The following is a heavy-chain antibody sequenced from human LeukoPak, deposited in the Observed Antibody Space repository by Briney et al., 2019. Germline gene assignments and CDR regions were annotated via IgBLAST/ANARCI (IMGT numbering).Heavy chain of an antibody. CDR3: ARDLYYDFWSGYPLYYYYYYGMDV. CDR2: IWYDGSNK. Sequence: GGSLRLSCAASGFTFSSYGMHWVRQAPGKGLEWVAVIWYDGSNKYYADSVKGRFTISRDNSKNTLYLQMNSLRAEDTAVYYCARDLYYDFWSGYPLYYYYYYGMDVWGQGTTVTVSS. D-gene: IGHD3-3*01. J-gene: IGHJ6*02. CDR1: GFTFSSYG. V-gene: IGHV3-33*01.